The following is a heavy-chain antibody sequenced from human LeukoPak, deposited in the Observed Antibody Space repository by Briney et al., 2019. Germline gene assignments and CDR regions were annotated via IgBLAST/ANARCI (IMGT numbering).Heavy chain of an antibody. D-gene: IGHD3-22*01. Sequence: LGESLKISCKGSGYSFTSYWIGWVRQMPGKGLEWMGIIYPGDSDTRYSPSFQGQVTISADTSISTAYLQWSSLKASDTAMYYCARPDYYDSSGYYYVGAFDIWGQGTMVTVSS. CDR3: ARPDYYDSSGYYYVGAFDI. V-gene: IGHV5-51*01. CDR1: GYSFTSYW. CDR2: IYPGDSDT. J-gene: IGHJ3*02.